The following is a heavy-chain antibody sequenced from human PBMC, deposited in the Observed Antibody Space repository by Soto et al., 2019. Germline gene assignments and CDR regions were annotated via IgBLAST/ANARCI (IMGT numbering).Heavy chain of an antibody. CDR1: GYTFTSYD. Sequence: ASVKVSCKASGYTFTSYDINWVRQATGQGLEWMGWMNPNSGNTGYAQEFQGRVTMTRNTSISTAYMELSSLRSEDTAVYYCARGHRHIVVVTAPRGAFDIWGQGTMVTVSS. D-gene: IGHD2-21*02. V-gene: IGHV1-8*01. CDR2: MNPNSGNT. J-gene: IGHJ3*02. CDR3: ARGHRHIVVVTAPRGAFDI.